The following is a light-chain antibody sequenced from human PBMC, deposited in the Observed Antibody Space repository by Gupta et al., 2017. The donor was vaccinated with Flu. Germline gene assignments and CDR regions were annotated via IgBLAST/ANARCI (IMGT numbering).Light chain of an antibody. V-gene: IGKV3-20*01. Sequence: DIVLTQSPGTLSVPPGESATLTCRGSQSINLNYVAWFQQKSGQAPRLLIYAASSRATGIPDRFSGGGSGTDFTLTISRLEPEDFAVYYCQQYGSSRGNTFGQGTHLE. CDR1: QSINLNY. CDR2: AAS. CDR3: QQYGSSRGNT. J-gene: IGKJ2*01.